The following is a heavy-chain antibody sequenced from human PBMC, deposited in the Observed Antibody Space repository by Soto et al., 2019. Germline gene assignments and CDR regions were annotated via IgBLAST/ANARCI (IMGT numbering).Heavy chain of an antibody. Sequence: SETLCLTCTVSGGSINSGSYYWSWIRQFPGKGLEKIGYIYYSGSTYYNPSLKSRLTITVDMSKNQFSLTLSSVTAADTAFYYCARVGVTKYYFDSWGKGTLVTVSS. D-gene: IGHD2-8*01. CDR2: IYYSGST. CDR3: ARVGVTKYYFDS. V-gene: IGHV4-31*03. CDR1: GGSINSGSYY. J-gene: IGHJ4*02.